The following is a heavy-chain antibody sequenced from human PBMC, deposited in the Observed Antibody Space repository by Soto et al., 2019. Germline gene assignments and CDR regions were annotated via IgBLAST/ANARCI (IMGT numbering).Heavy chain of an antibody. J-gene: IGHJ4*02. D-gene: IGHD3-9*01. V-gene: IGHV4-59*08. CDR3: ARHDFLDTPLDE. CDR1: GGSISSYY. Sequence: PSETLSLTCTVSGGSISSYYWSWIRQPPGKGLEWIGYIYYSGSTNYNPSLKSRVTISVDTSKNQFSLKLSSVTAADTAVYYCARHDFLDTPLDERGQGTLVTVSS. CDR2: IYYSGST.